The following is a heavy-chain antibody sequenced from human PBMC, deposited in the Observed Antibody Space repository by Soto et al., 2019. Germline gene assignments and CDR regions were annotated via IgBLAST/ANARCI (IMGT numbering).Heavy chain of an antibody. CDR3: AREKDCSSTSCYVPWFDP. D-gene: IGHD2-2*01. CDR2: IYYSGST. Sequence: SETLSLTCTVSGGSISSYYWSWIRQPPGKGLEWIGYIYYSGSTNYNPSLKSRVTISVDTSKNQFSLKLSSVTAADTAVYYCAREKDCSSTSCYVPWFDPWGQGTLVT. CDR1: GGSISSYY. J-gene: IGHJ5*02. V-gene: IGHV4-59*01.